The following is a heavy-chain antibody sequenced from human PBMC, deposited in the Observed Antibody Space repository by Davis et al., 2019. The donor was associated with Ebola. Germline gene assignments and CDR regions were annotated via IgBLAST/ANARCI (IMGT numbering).Heavy chain of an antibody. CDR1: GFTLSSYW. V-gene: IGHV3-74*01. CDR2: TNSDVSRA. CDR3: AREAYDYGDYYFDY. D-gene: IGHD4-17*01. J-gene: IGHJ4*02. Sequence: GESLKIPCAASGFTLSSYWMHWVRQAPGKGLVWVSRTNSDVSRATYADSVRGRFSISRDNAKNTLFLQMNSLRADETAVYYCAREAYDYGDYYFDYWGQGILVTVSS.